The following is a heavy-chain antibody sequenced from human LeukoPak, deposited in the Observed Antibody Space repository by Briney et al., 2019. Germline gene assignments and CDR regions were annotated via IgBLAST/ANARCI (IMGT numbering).Heavy chain of an antibody. CDR3: ARGGSSGWYTYYYYGMDV. V-gene: IGHV4-4*07. J-gene: IGHJ6*02. D-gene: IGHD6-19*01. Sequence: ETLSLTCTVSGGSISSYYWSWIRQPAGKGLEWIGRIYTSGSTNYNPSLKSRVTMSVDTSKNQFSLKLSSVTAADTAVYYCARGGSSGWYTYYYYGMDVWGQGTTVTVSS. CDR2: IYTSGST. CDR1: GGSISSYY.